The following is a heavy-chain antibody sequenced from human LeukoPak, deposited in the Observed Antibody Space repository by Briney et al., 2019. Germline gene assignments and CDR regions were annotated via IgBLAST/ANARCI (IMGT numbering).Heavy chain of an antibody. CDR2: IWYDGSNK. Sequence: GGSLRLSCAASGFTFSSYGIHWVRQAPGKGLEWVALIWYDGSNKYYADSVQGRFTISRDNSKNTLYLQMNSLRAEDTAVYYCARDPTRWGPYYFDYWGQGTLVTVSS. CDR3: ARDPTRWGPYYFDY. J-gene: IGHJ4*02. V-gene: IGHV3-33*01. D-gene: IGHD4-23*01. CDR1: GFTFSSYG.